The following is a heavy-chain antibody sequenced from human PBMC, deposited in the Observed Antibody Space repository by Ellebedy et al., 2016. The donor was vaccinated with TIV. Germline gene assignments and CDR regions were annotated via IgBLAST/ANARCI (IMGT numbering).Heavy chain of an antibody. J-gene: IGHJ5*02. CDR2: ISGSGGST. CDR1: GFTFSSYA. D-gene: IGHD3-10*01. V-gene: IGHV3-23*01. Sequence: GGSLRLSXAASGFTFSSYAMSWVRQAPGKGLEWVSAISGSGGSTYYADSVKGRFTISRDNSKNTLYLQMNSLRAEDTAVYYCARSRVRGVIITSYFDPWGQGTLVTVSS. CDR3: ARSRVRGVIITSYFDP.